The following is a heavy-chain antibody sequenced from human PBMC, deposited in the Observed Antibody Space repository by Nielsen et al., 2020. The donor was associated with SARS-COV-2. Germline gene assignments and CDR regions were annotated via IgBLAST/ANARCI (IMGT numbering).Heavy chain of an antibody. CDR3: ARQLLA. V-gene: IGHV3-48*03. Sequence: GGSLRLSCVASGFTFRGYEMNWVRQAPGKGLEWVSYISSDATTIFYVDSVKGRFTVSRDNAENSLYLQMTSLRAEDTAVYYCARQLLAWGQGTLVTVSS. CDR2: ISSDATTI. D-gene: IGHD5-24*01. J-gene: IGHJ5*02. CDR1: GFTFRGYE.